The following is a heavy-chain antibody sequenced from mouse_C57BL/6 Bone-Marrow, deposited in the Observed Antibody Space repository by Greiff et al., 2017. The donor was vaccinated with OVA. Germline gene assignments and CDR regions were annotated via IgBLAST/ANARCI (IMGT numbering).Heavy chain of an antibody. D-gene: IGHD1-1*01. CDR3: ALGDYYGSSYWYFDV. J-gene: IGHJ1*03. V-gene: IGHV1-39*01. CDR2: INPNYGTT. CDR1: GYSFTDYN. Sequence: EVKLVESGPELVKPGASVKISCKASGYSFTDYNMNWVKQSNGKSLEWIGVINPNYGTTSYNQKFKGKATLTVDQSSSTAYMQLNSLTSEDSAVYYCALGDYYGSSYWYFDVWGTGTTVTVSS.